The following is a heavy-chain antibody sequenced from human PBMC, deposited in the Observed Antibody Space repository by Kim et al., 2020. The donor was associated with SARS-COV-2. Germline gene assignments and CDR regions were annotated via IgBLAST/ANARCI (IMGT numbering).Heavy chain of an antibody. J-gene: IGHJ6*02. D-gene: IGHD1-26*01. V-gene: IGHV1-3*01. Sequence: YSRKFQGRVTITRDTSASTAYMELSSLRSEDTAVYYCARGGATNYYGMDVWGQGTTVTVSS. CDR3: ARGGATNYYGMDV.